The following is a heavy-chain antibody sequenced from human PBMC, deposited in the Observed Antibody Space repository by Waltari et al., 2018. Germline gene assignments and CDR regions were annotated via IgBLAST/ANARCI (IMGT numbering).Heavy chain of an antibody. CDR3: AKGIVATIGTLDY. CDR1: GFTFSSYG. Sequence: QVQLVESGGGVVQPGRSLRLSCVASGFTFSSYGMHWVRQAPGKGLEWVAFIWYDGSNKYYADSVKGRFTISRDNSKNTLYLQMNSLRAEDTAVYYCAKGIVATIGTLDYWGQGTLVTVSS. V-gene: IGHV3-33*06. CDR2: IWYDGSNK. D-gene: IGHD5-12*01. J-gene: IGHJ4*02.